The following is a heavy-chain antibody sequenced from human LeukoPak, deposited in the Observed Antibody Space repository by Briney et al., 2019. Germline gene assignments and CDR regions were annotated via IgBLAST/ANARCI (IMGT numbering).Heavy chain of an antibody. CDR1: GFTFSSYG. CDR2: IWYDGSNK. CDR3: ARAAAAGPSGYYYYGMDV. J-gene: IGHJ6*02. V-gene: IGHV3-33*01. Sequence: PGGSLRLSCAASGFTFSSYGMHWVRQAPGKGLEWVAVIWYDGSNKYYADSVKGRFTISRDNSKNTLYLQMNSLRAEDTAVYYCARAAAAGPSGYYYYGMDVWGQGTTVTVSS. D-gene: IGHD6-13*01.